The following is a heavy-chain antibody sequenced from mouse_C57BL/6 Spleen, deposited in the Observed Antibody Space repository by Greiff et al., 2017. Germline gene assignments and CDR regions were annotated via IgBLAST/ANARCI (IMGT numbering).Heavy chain of an antibody. Sequence: VQLQQSGPELVKPGASVKISCKASGYAFSSSWMNWVKQRPGKGLEWIGRIYPGDGDTNYNGKFKGKATLTADKSSSTAYMQLSSLTSEDSAVYFCARLRGSGYFDVWGTGTTVTVSS. D-gene: IGHD1-1*01. CDR3: ARLRGSGYFDV. CDR1: GYAFSSSW. J-gene: IGHJ1*03. V-gene: IGHV1-82*01. CDR2: IYPGDGDT.